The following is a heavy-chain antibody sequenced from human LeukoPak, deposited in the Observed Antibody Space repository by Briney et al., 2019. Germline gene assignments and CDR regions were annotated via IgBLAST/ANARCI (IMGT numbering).Heavy chain of an antibody. CDR1: GGSFSGYY. J-gene: IGHJ4*02. D-gene: IGHD6-19*01. Sequence: SETLSLSCAVYGGSFSGYYWSWIRQPPGKGLEWIGEINHSGSTNYNPSLKSRVTISVDTSKNQSSLKLSSVTAADTAVYYCARDPSGYSSGWYFDYWGQGTLVTVSS. V-gene: IGHV4-34*01. CDR3: ARDPSGYSSGWYFDY. CDR2: INHSGST.